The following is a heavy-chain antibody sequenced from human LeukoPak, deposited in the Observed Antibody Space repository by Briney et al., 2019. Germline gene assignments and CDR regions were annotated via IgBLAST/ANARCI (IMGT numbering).Heavy chain of an antibody. V-gene: IGHV4-34*01. CDR2: INHSGST. Sequence: PSETLSLTCAVYGGSFSGYYWSWIRQPPGKGLEWIGEINHSGSTNYNPSLKSRVTISVDTSKNQFSLKLSSVTAADTAVYYCARVRTTSTAFDIWGQGTMVTVSS. D-gene: IGHD2-2*01. J-gene: IGHJ3*02. CDR3: ARVRTTSTAFDI. CDR1: GGSFSGYY.